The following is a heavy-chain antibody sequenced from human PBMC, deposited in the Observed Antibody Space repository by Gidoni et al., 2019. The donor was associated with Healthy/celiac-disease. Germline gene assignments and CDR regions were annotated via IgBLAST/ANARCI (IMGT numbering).Heavy chain of an antibody. V-gene: IGHV4-59*01. D-gene: IGHD3-10*01. J-gene: IGHJ6*02. CDR2: IYYSGST. CDR1: CCSISSYY. CDR3: ARDPGFFGNYGMDV. Sequence: HVQLPESGPGLVKPSETLSLTFTVSCCSISSYYWSLIRQPPGKGLEWIGYIYYSGSTNYNPSLKSRVTISVDTSKNQFSLKLSSVTAADTAVYYCARDPGFFGNYGMDVWGQGTTVTVSS.